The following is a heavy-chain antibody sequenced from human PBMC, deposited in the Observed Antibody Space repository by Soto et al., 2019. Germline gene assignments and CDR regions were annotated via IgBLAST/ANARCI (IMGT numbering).Heavy chain of an antibody. D-gene: IGHD6-13*01. CDR2: ISAYNGNT. J-gene: IGHJ4*02. CDR1: GYTFTSYG. CDR3: ATAGYSSSWFDQYYFDY. V-gene: IGHV1-18*01. Sequence: GASVKVSCKASGYTFTSYGISWVRQAPGQGLEWMGWISAYNGNTNYAQKLQGRVTMTTDTSTSTAYMELRSLRSDDTAVYYCATAGYSSSWFDQYYFDYWGQGTLVTVSS.